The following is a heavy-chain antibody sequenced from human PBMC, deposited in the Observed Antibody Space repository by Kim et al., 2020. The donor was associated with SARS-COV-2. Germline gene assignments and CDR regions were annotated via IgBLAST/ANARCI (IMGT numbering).Heavy chain of an antibody. V-gene: IGHV4-34*01. J-gene: IGHJ6*02. CDR3: ARVWGNYYGSGSYGVYYYYGMDV. D-gene: IGHD3-10*01. CDR1: GGSFSGYY. Sequence: SETLSLTCAVYGGSFSGYYWSWIRQPPGKGLEWIGEINHSGSTNYNPSLKSRVTISVDTSKNQFSLKLRSVTAADTAVYYCARVWGNYYGSGSYGVYYYYGMDVWGQGTTVTVSS. CDR2: INHSGST.